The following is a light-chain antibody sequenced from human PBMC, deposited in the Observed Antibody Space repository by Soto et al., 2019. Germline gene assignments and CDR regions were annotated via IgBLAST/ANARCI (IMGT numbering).Light chain of an antibody. CDR2: AAT. V-gene: IGKV1-9*01. CDR1: QDISQY. Sequence: DIHLTQPPSLRSASEGDRVALTYPASQDISQYVDWYQQKLGKDTKLLIYAATVLQGGVPSRFSGTGSATEFILTISSLQPEDFATYYCQQVNSYPLTFGGGTKV. J-gene: IGKJ4*01. CDR3: QQVNSYPLT.